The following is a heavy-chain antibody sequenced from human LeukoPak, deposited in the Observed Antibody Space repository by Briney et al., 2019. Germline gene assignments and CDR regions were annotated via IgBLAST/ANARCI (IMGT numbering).Heavy chain of an antibody. CDR1: GFTVSSNY. Sequence: GGSLRLSCAASGFTVSSNYMSWVRQAPGKGLEWVSVIYSGGTRYYADSVKGRFAISRDNSKTTQYLKMNSMRDEDTTVYYCARYTRYYGSGSYYGDAFDIWGQGTMVTVSS. V-gene: IGHV3-66*01. CDR3: ARYTRYYGSGSYYGDAFDI. J-gene: IGHJ3*02. CDR2: IYSGGTR. D-gene: IGHD3-10*01.